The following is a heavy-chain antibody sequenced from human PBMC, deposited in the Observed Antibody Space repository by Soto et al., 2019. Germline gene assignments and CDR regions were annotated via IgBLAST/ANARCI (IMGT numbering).Heavy chain of an antibody. CDR2: AIPMLETS. V-gene: IGHV1-69*08. J-gene: IGHJ5*01. D-gene: IGHD6-6*01. CDR3: APGVGRHGSSSAPFDS. Sequence: QVHLVQSGAEVQEPGSSVKVSCRTSGGTINKYAVNWVRQAPGQGLEWMGRAIPMLETSKIAQKFRGRVTIHATNSMGVAYEEVNSLRSDDTAVDYCAPGVGRHGSSSAPFDSLGDGALLTVSS. CDR1: GGTINKYA.